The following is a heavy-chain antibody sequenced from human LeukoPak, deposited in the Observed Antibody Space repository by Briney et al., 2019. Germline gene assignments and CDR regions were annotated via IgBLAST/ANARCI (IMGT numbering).Heavy chain of an antibody. CDR2: IYYTGST. J-gene: IGHJ4*02. D-gene: IGHD6-6*01. CDR3: ARSFLGSSSLDY. Sequence: SETLSLTCTISGGSVSDYYWSWIRQSPGKGLEWIGYIYYTGSTTYNPSLKSRVTISADTSKNQFSLKLTSVTAADTAVYYCARSFLGSSSLDYWGQGTLVTVSS. CDR1: GGSVSDYY. V-gene: IGHV4-59*08.